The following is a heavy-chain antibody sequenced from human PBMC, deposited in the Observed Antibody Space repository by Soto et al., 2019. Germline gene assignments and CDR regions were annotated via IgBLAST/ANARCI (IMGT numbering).Heavy chain of an antibody. D-gene: IGHD3-16*02. CDR2: IKSKTHGETT. J-gene: IGHJ5*02. Sequence: QLVESGGGLVEPGGSLRLSCAGSGFSFSNAWISWVRQAPGKGLEWVGRIKSKTHGETTDYAAPVRGRFTISRDDSKNTLFLQMNSLKAEDTAVYYCTTLYRLDPWGQGTLVTVSS. V-gene: IGHV3-15*07. CDR1: GFSFSNAW. CDR3: TTLYRLDP.